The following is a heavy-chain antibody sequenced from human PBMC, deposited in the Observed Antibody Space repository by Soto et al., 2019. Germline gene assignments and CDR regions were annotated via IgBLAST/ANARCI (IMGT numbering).Heavy chain of an antibody. J-gene: IGHJ6*02. CDR3: ARMGGYCSGGSCCEGYYYYGTDV. Sequence: PSETLCLTWTVSGGSISSYYWSWIRQPPGKGLEWIGYIYYSGSTNYNPSLKSRVTISVDTSKNQFSLKLSSVTAADTAVYYCARMGGYCSGGSCCEGYYYYGTDVWGQGTTVTVSS. CDR1: GGSISSYY. CDR2: IYYSGST. V-gene: IGHV4-59*08. D-gene: IGHD2-15*01.